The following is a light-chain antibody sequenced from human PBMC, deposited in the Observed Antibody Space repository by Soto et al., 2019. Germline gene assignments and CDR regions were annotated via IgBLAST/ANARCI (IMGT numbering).Light chain of an antibody. CDR1: SGHSSYA. CDR2: LNSDGSH. V-gene: IGLV4-69*01. CDR3: QTWDTGLDRV. J-gene: IGLJ2*01. Sequence: QAVLTQSPSASASLGASVKLTCTLSSGHSSYAIAWHQQQPEKGPRYLMKLNSDGSHSKGDGIPDRFSGSSSGAERYLTIFSLQSEDEADYYCQTWDTGLDRVFGGGTKLTVL.